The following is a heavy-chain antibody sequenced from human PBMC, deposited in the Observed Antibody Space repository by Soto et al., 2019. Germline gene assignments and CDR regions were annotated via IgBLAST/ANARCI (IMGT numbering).Heavy chain of an antibody. CDR3: ERDRRTVNTSRDFDI. Sequence: PSETLSLTCTVSGGSVTSGGYYWTWIRQRPGEGLEWLAYIYFTGSTYYNPSLKSRLTISVDSSKNQFSLKLTLVTAADTAMYYCERDRRTVNTSRDFDIWGQGTMVTVSS. CDR2: IYFTGST. V-gene: IGHV4-31*03. J-gene: IGHJ3*02. CDR1: GGSVTSGGYY. D-gene: IGHD4-17*01.